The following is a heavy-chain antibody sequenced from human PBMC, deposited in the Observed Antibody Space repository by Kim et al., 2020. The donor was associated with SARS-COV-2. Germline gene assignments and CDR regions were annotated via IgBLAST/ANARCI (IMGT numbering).Heavy chain of an antibody. Sequence: DTRYSPCFQGQVTISADKSISTAYLQWSSLKASDTAMYYCARRDGYNLDYWGQGTLVTVSS. V-gene: IGHV5-51*01. D-gene: IGHD5-12*01. J-gene: IGHJ4*02. CDR3: ARRDGYNLDY. CDR2: DT.